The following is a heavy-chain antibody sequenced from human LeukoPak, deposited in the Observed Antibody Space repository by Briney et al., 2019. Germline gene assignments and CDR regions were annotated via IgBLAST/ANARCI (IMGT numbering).Heavy chain of an antibody. D-gene: IGHD6-25*01. V-gene: IGHV4-59*12. CDR1: GGSISSYY. CDR2: IYYSGST. Sequence: SETLSLTCTVSGGSISSYYWSWIRQPPGKGLEWIGYIYYSGSTNYNPSLKSRVTISVDTSKNQFSLKLSSVTAADTAVYYCARDGAAYYYYYMGVWGKGTTVTVSS. CDR3: ARDGAAYYYYYMGV. J-gene: IGHJ6*03.